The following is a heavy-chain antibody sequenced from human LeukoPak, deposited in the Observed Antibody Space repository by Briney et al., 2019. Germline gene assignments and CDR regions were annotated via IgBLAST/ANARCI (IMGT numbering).Heavy chain of an antibody. V-gene: IGHV1-8*01. J-gene: IGHJ4*02. D-gene: IGHD2-15*01. CDR2: MNPNSGNT. CDR1: GYTFTSYD. CDR3: ASSVYCSGSSCYSSFDY. Sequence: ASVTVSCTCSGYTFTSYDINWVRQPPGQGLGWVGWMNPNSGNTAYSQKFQGRVTMTRNTSISTAYMELSSLRSEDTAVYYCASSVYCSGSSCYSSFDYWGQGTLVTVSS.